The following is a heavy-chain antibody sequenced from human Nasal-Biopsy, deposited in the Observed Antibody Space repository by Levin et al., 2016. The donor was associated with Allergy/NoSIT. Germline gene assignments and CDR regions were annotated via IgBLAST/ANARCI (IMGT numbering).Heavy chain of an antibody. Sequence: SGPTLVKPTQTLTLTCSLSGFSIGTSGVGVAWIRQPPGKALEWLALILWNDDKRYSPALKKRLTVTKDTSKNQVGLTVTHMDPADTATYFCAHWIRLSMVGGYYYGLDFWGQGTTVTVSS. D-gene: IGHD3-10*01. CDR3: AHWIRLSMVGGYYYGLDF. CDR1: GFSIGTSGVG. J-gene: IGHJ6*02. V-gene: IGHV2-5*01. CDR2: ILWNDDK.